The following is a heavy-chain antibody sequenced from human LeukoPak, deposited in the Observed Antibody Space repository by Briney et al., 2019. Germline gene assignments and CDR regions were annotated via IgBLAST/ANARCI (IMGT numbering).Heavy chain of an antibody. J-gene: IGHJ4*02. CDR1: GFTFSNYW. Sequence: GGSLRLSCAASGFTFSNYWMPWVRQAPGKGAVWVSRINSEGSSTSYADAVKGRFIIPRDNAKNTLSLQMNSLRVEDTAVYFCARAYCGTDCYSRAMDYWGQGTLVTVSS. CDR3: ARAYCGTDCYSRAMDY. D-gene: IGHD2-21*02. CDR2: INSEGSST. V-gene: IGHV3-74*01.